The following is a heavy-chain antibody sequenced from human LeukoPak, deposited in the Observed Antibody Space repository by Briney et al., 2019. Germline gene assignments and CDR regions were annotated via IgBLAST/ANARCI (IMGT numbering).Heavy chain of an antibody. CDR2: INPSGGST. D-gene: IGHD6-19*01. CDR3: ARDVADELGSVAGTDY. J-gene: IGHJ4*02. CDR1: GYTFTSYY. V-gene: IGHV1-46*01. Sequence: ASVKVSCKASGYTFTSYYMHWVRQAPGQGLEWMGIINPSGGSTSYAQKFQGRVTMTRDTSTSTVYMKLSSLRSEDTAVYYCARDVADELGSVAGTDYWGQGTLVTVSS.